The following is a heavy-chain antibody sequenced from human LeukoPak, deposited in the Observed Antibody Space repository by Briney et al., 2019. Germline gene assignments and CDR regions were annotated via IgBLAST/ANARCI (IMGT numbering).Heavy chain of an antibody. CDR1: GGPISSSNYY. D-gene: IGHD6-13*01. CDR2: IYTSEST. V-gene: IGHV4-61*02. CDR3: ASAGYSSSWYFDY. Sequence: PSQTLSLTCSVSGGPISSSNYYWSWIRQPAGKGLEWIGRIYTSESTNYNPSLKSRVTISVDTSKNQFSLKLSSVTAADTAVYYCASAGYSSSWYFDYWGQGTLVTVSS. J-gene: IGHJ4*02.